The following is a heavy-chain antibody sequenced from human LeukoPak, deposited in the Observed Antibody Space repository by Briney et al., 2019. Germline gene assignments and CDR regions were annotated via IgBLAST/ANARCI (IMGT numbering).Heavy chain of an antibody. J-gene: IGHJ4*02. V-gene: IGHV3-30*03. CDR3: ARDGGYDFWSGYYQDY. CDR2: ISYDANIGSNK. D-gene: IGHD3-3*01. CDR1: GFTFSSYS. Sequence: GGSLRLSCAASGFTFSSYSMNWVRQAPGKGLEWVALISYDANIGSNKYYADSVKGRFTISRDNSKNTLYLQMNSLRAEDTAVYYCARDGGYDFWSGYYQDYWGQGTLVTVSS.